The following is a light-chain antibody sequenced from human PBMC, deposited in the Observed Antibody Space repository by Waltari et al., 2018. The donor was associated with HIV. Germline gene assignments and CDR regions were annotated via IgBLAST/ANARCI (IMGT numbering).Light chain of an antibody. V-gene: IGKV3-20*01. CDR1: PSVSSSY. CDR3: QQYGSSPGT. CDR2: GAS. J-gene: IGKJ2*01. Sequence: ILLTQSPGTLSLSPGERATLSCSASPSVSSSYLAWYQQKPGQAPRLLIYGASSRATGILDRFSGSGSGTDFTLTISRLEPEDFAVYYCQQYGSSPGTFGQGTKLEIK.